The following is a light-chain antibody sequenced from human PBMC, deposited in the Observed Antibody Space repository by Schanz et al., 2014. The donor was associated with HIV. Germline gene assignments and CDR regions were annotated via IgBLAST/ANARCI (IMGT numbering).Light chain of an antibody. V-gene: IGLV1-47*01. J-gene: IGLJ1*01. CDR3: CSYAGAYTSLYV. CDR2: RNH. Sequence: QSVLTQPPSASGTPGQKVTISCSGGSSNIGVNYVYWYQQFPGTAPKLVVFRNHQRPSGVPDRFSGSKSGTSASLAISGLRSEDEADYYCCSYAGAYTSLYVFGTGTKLTVL. CDR1: SSNIGVNY.